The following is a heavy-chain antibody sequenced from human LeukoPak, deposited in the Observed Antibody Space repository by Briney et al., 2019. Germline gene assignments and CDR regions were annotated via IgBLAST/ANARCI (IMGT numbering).Heavy chain of an antibody. J-gene: IGHJ4*02. V-gene: IGHV3-30*02. Sequence: GVSLRLSCAASGFTFSSYGMHWVRQDPGKGLEWVAFIRYDGSNKYYADSVKGRFTISRDNSKNTLYLQMNSLRAEDTAVYYCAKDACSSTSCYGYYFDYWGQGTLVTVSS. CDR3: AKDACSSTSCYGYYFDY. CDR2: IRYDGSNK. CDR1: GFTFSSYG. D-gene: IGHD2-2*01.